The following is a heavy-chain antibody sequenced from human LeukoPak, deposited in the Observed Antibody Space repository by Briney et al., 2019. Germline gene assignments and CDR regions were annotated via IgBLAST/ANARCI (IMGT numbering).Heavy chain of an antibody. Sequence: GGSLRLSCASSGFAFSDYEMNWVRQAPGKGLELVSYISSSGSIIYYADSVKGRFTISRDNAKRSLFLQMNSLRVEDTAVYYCARTMWGFDYWGQGTLVTVSS. CDR3: ARTMWGFDY. V-gene: IGHV3-48*03. CDR1: GFAFSDYE. J-gene: IGHJ4*02. CDR2: ISSSGSII. D-gene: IGHD7-27*01.